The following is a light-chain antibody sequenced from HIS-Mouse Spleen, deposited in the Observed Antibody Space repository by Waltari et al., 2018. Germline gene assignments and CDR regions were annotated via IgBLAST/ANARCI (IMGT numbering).Light chain of an antibody. Sequence: DIQMTQSPSTLSASVGDGSTITCRASQSISSWLAWYQQKPGKAPKLLIYKASSLESGVPSRFSGSGSGTEFTLTISSLQPDDFATYYCQQYNSYSRTFGQGTKVEIK. CDR1: QSISSW. CDR3: QQYNSYSRT. CDR2: KAS. V-gene: IGKV1-5*03. J-gene: IGKJ1*01.